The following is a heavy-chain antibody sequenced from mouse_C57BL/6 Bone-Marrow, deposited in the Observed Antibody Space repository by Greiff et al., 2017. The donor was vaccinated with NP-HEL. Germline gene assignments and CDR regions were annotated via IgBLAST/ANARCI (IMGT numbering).Heavy chain of an antibody. J-gene: IGHJ2*01. D-gene: IGHD1-1*01. CDR1: GYTFTSYG. Sequence: VQLQQSGAELARPGASVKLSCKASGYTFTSYGISWVKQRTGQGLEWIGEIYPRSGNTYYNEKFKGKATLTADKSSRTAYMELRSLTSEDSAVYFCARSLRPNGSTLYYFDYWGQGTTLTVSS. V-gene: IGHV1-81*01. CDR2: IYPRSGNT. CDR3: ARSLRPNGSTLYYFDY.